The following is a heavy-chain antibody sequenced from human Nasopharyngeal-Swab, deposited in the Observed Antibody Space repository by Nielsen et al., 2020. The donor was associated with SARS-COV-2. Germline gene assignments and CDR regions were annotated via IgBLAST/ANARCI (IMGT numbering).Heavy chain of an antibody. CDR1: GYTFTSYY. CDR2: INPSGGST. J-gene: IGHJ5*02. Sequence: ASVKVSCKASGYTFTSYYMHWVRQAPGQGLEWMGIINPSGGSTSYAQKFQGRVTMTRDTSTSTVYMELSSLRSEDTAVYYCARDRYYYDSSGYYPHHNWFDPWGQGTLVTVSS. CDR3: ARDRYYYDSSGYYPHHNWFDP. D-gene: IGHD3-22*01. V-gene: IGHV1-46*01.